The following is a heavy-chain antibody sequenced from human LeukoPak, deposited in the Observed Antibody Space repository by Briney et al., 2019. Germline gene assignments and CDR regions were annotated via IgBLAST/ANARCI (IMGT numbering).Heavy chain of an antibody. CDR1: GFTFSTYA. CDR3: APHIHYSYEY. J-gene: IGHJ4*02. Sequence: PGGSLRLSCAASGFTFSTYAMHWVRQAPGKGLEWVAVISYDGSNEYYADSVKGRFTISRDNSRNTLSLQMSSLRPADTAVYFCAPHIHYSYEYWGGGTLVTVS. V-gene: IGHV3-30*03. D-gene: IGHD2-21*01. CDR2: ISYDGSNE.